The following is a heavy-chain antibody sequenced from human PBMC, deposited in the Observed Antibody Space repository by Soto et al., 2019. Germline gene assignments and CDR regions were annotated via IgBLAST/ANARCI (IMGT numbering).Heavy chain of an antibody. CDR2: ISYDGSNK. D-gene: IGHD3-10*01. CDR1: GFTFSSYG. J-gene: IGHJ6*01. Sequence: GGSLRLSCAASGFTFSSYGMHWVRQAPGKGLEWVAVISYDGSNKYYADSVKGRFTISRDNSKNTLYLQMNSLRAEDTAVYYCAKGPDGGPMVRGVPEYYYYGMDVWGQGTTVTVSS. CDR3: AKGPDGGPMVRGVPEYYYYGMDV. V-gene: IGHV3-30*18.